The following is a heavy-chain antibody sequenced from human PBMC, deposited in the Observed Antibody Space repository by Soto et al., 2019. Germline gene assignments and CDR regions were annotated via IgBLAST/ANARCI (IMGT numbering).Heavy chain of an antibody. CDR1: GYTFTSYA. CDR2: INAGNGNT. J-gene: IGHJ3*02. D-gene: IGHD1-1*01. Sequence: ASVKVSCKASGYTFTSYAMHWVRQAPGQRLEWMGWINAGNGNTKYSQKFQGRVTITRDTSASTAYMELSSLRSEDTAVYYCARVFHNWNDAGDAFYICAQGTMVPVSS. CDR3: ARVFHNWNDAGDAFYI. V-gene: IGHV1-3*01.